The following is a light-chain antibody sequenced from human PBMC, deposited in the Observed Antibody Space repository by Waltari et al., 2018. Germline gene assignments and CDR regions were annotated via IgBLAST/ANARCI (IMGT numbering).Light chain of an antibody. J-gene: IGKJ1*01. V-gene: IGKV2-30*01. CDR2: KVS. CDR1: EGLIYSDGHPY. Sequence: DVVMTQSPLYLPVTLGQPASISCRSSEGLIYSDGHPYLSWFHQRPGQSPRRLIYKVSNRDSGVPDRFSDSGSGTDFTLKISRVEAEDVGVYYCMQGRHWPWTFGQGTKVEIK. CDR3: MQGRHWPWT.